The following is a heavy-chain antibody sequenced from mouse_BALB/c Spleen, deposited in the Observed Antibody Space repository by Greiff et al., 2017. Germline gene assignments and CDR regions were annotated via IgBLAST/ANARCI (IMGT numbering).Heavy chain of an antibody. CDR2: INPSNGGT. D-gene: IGHD2-10*01. V-gene: IGHV1S81*02. CDR3: TRTYYGVYYFDY. CDR1: GYTFTSYY. Sequence: VQGVESGAELVKPGASVKLSCKASGYTFTSYYMYWVKQRPGQGLEWIGEINPSNGGTNFNEKFKSKATLTVDKSSSTAYMQLSSLTSEDSAVYYCTRTYYGVYYFDYWGQGTTLTVSS. J-gene: IGHJ2*01.